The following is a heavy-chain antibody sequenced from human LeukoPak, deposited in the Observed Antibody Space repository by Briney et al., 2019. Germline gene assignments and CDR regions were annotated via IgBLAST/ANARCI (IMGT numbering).Heavy chain of an antibody. V-gene: IGHV3-9*01. D-gene: IGHD3-9*01. CDR2: ISWYSGSI. J-gene: IGHJ4*02. CDR1: GLTFDDYA. CDR3: AKGSYYDILTGYYEFDY. Sequence: PGRSLRLSCAASGLTFDDYAMHWVRQAPGKGLEWVSGISWYSGSIGYADSVKGRFTISRDNAKNSLYLQMNSLRAEDTALYYCAKGSYYDILTGYYEFDYWGQGTLVTVSS.